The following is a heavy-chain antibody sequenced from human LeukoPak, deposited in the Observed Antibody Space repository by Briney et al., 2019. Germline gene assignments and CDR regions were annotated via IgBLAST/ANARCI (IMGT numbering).Heavy chain of an antibody. J-gene: IGHJ5*02. V-gene: IGHV4-34*01. D-gene: IGHD3-10*01. Sequence: PGGSLRLSCAASGFIFSNDAMHWVRQAPGKGLEWIGEINHSGSTNYNPSLKSRVTISVDTSKNQFSLKLSSVTAADTAVYYCASLLWFGELLNWFDPWGQGTLVTVSS. CDR3: ASLLWFGELLNWFDP. CDR2: INHSGST. CDR1: GFIFSNDA.